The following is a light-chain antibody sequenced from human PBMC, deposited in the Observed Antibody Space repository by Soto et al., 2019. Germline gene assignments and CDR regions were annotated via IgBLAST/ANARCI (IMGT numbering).Light chain of an antibody. CDR3: QQYGDSPWT. CDR1: QSVSSNY. J-gene: IGKJ1*01. Sequence: EIVLTQSPGTLSLSPGERATLSCRASQSVSSNYLAWYQQKPGQAPKVLIYRASSRATGIPDRLSGSGSGTDFTLTISRLEPEDFAVYYCQQYGDSPWTFGQGTKVDI. V-gene: IGKV3-20*01. CDR2: RAS.